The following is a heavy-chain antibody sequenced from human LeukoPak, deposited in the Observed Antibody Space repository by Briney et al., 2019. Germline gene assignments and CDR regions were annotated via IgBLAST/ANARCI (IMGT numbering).Heavy chain of an antibody. CDR2: IYYSGST. V-gene: IGHV4-59*01. D-gene: IGHD6-19*01. Sequence: PPETLSLTCTVSGGSISSYYWSWIRQPPGKGLEWIGYIYYSGSTNYNPSLKSRVTISVDTSKNQFSLKLSSVTATDTAVYYCARGGYASGWYLDYWGQGTLVTVSS. J-gene: IGHJ4*02. CDR1: GGSISSYY. CDR3: ARGGYASGWYLDY.